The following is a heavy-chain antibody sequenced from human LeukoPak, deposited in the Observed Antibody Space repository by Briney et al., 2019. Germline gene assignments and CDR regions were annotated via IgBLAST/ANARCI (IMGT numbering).Heavy chain of an antibody. V-gene: IGHV4-61*02. D-gene: IGHD3-10*01. CDR3: ARGSLLFDY. CDR1: GYSISSGYY. Sequence: PSETLSLTCTVSGYSISSGYYWSWIRQPAGKGLEWIGRIYTSGSTNYNPSLKSRVTISVDTSKNQFSLKLSSVTAADTAVYYCARGSLLFDYWGQGTLVTVSS. CDR2: IYTSGST. J-gene: IGHJ4*02.